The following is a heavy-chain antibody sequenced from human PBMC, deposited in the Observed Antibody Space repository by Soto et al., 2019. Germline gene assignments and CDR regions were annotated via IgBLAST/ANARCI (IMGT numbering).Heavy chain of an antibody. CDR3: AGETTKTYYYYYYGMEV. J-gene: IGHJ6*02. D-gene: IGHD4-4*01. Sequence: SETLSLTCTVSGGSISSYYWSWIRQPPGKGLEWIGYIYYSGSTNYNPSLKSRVTISVDTSKNQFSLKLSSVTAADTAVYYCAGETTKTYYYYYYGMEVWGQGTTVTLSS. CDR1: GGSISSYY. V-gene: IGHV4-59*01. CDR2: IYYSGST.